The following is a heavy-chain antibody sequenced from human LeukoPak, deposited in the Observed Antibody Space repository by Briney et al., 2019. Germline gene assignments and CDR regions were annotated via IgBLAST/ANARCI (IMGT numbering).Heavy chain of an antibody. J-gene: IGHJ4*02. D-gene: IGHD3-10*01. Sequence: GGSLRLSCAASGFTFSNAWMSWVRQAPGKGLEWVGRIKSKTDGGTTDYAAPVKGRFTISRDDSKNTLYLQMNSLKTEDTAVYYCTTITMVRGVITLPDYWGQGTLVTVSS. CDR2: IKSKTDGGTT. CDR3: TTITMVRGVITLPDY. V-gene: IGHV3-15*01. CDR1: GFTFSNAW.